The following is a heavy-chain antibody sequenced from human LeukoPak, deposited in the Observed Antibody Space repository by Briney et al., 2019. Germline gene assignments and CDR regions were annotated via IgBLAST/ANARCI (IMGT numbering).Heavy chain of an antibody. V-gene: IGHV4-61*02. Sequence: SETLSLTCTVSGGSISSGSYYWSWIRQPAGKGLEWIGRIYTSGSTNYNPSLKSRVTISVDTSKNQFSLKLSSVTAADTAVYYCASLSPNSYDILTGKPNWGQGTLVTVSS. D-gene: IGHD3-9*01. CDR1: GGSISSGSYY. CDR2: IYTSGST. CDR3: ASLSPNSYDILTGKPN. J-gene: IGHJ4*02.